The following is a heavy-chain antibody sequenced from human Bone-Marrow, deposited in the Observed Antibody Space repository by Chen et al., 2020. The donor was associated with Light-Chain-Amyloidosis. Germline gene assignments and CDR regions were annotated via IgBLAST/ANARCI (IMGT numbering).Heavy chain of an antibody. V-gene: IGHV3-21*01. CDR3: ARINVVVPAAIVDY. CDR1: GFTFSSYR. CDR2: SSSSSSYI. J-gene: IGHJ4*02. Sequence: EVQLVESGGGLVKPGGSLRLSCAASGFTFSSYRMNWVRQAPGKGLEGVSSSSSSSSYIYYADSVKCRFTTSRDNAKNSLYLQMNSLRAEDTAVYYCARINVVVPAAIVDYWGQGTLVTVSS. D-gene: IGHD2-2*02.